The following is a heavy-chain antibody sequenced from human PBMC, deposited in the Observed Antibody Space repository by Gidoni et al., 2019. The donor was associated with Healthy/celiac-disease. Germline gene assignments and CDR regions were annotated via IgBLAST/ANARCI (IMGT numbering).Heavy chain of an antibody. CDR1: GGSFSGYY. V-gene: IGHV4-34*01. J-gene: IGHJ6*02. CDR3: ARAFYYYDGSGYYYSPYYYYGMDV. Sequence: QVQLQQWGAGLLKPSETLSLTCAVYGGSFSGYYWRWIRPPPGKGLEWIGEINHSGSTTYNPSLKSRVTISVDTSKNQVSLKLSSVTAADTAVYYCARAFYYYDGSGYYYSPYYYYGMDVWGQGTTVTVSS. D-gene: IGHD3-22*01. CDR2: INHSGST.